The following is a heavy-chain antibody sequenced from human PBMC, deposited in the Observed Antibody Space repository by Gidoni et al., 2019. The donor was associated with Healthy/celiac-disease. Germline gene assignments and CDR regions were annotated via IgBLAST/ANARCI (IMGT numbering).Heavy chain of an antibody. Sequence: QVQLVQPGAEVKKPGASVKVSCRASGYTLTSNGISRGRQAPGQGREWTGWISAYNGNTNYAQKLQGRVTMTTDTSTSTAYMELRSLRSDDTAVYYCARDLIGDYYDSSGYARDAFDIWGQGTMVTVSS. CDR3: ARDLIGDYYDSSGYARDAFDI. CDR2: ISAYNGNT. D-gene: IGHD3-22*01. J-gene: IGHJ3*02. V-gene: IGHV1-18*01. CDR1: GYTLTSNG.